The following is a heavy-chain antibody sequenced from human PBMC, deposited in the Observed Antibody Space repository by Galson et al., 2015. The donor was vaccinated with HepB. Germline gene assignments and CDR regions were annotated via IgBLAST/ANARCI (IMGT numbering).Heavy chain of an antibody. J-gene: IGHJ4*02. CDR3: RADPSRSRDSSGYPHFDY. V-gene: IGHV3-30*03. CDR2: ISYDGSNK. D-gene: IGHD3-22*01. Sequence: SLRLSCAASGFTFSSYGMHWVRQAPGKGLEWVAVISYDGSNKYYADSVKGRFTISRNNSKNTLYLQMNSLRAEDTAVYYYRADPSRSRDSSGYPHFDYWGQGTLVTVSS. CDR1: GFTFSSYG.